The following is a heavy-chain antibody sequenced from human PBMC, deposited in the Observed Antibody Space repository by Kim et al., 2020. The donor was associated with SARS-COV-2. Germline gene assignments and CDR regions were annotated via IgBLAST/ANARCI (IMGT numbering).Heavy chain of an antibody. CDR3: AREGGFAAAAIDY. Sequence: YADSVKGRFTISRDNSKNTLYLQMNSLRAEDTAVYYCAREGGFAAAAIDYWGQGTLVTVSS. D-gene: IGHD6-13*01. V-gene: IGHV3-30*01. J-gene: IGHJ4*02.